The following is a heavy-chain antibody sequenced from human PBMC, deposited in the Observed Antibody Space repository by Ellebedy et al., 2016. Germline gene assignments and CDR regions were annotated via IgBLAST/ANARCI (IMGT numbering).Heavy chain of an antibody. D-gene: IGHD4-17*01. CDR1: GLTVSSFF. J-gene: IGHJ4*02. CDR3: RQGHYANY. Sequence: GESLKISXAPSGLTVSSFFMGWARQAPGKGLEWVSTMRGDGAKTHLADSVKGRFIMSRDIPKNTVYLQMNRLRAEDTAVYYCRQGHYANYWGQGTLVTVSS. V-gene: IGHV3-23*01. CDR2: MRGDGAKT.